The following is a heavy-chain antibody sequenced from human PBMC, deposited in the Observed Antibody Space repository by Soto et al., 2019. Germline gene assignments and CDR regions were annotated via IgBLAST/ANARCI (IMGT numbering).Heavy chain of an antibody. V-gene: IGHV4-31*03. Sequence: QVQLQESGPGLMRPSQTLSLTCTVSGGSINSGNFYWGWIRQHPGKGLEWIGFTYYSGVPYYSPSLKSRVTISVDASMNQFSLTLTSVTAADTARYYCARDQAPYFDSWSGSSRDGYSGMDVWGQGITVIVSS. CDR2: TYYSGVP. CDR3: ARDQAPYFDSWSGSSRDGYSGMDV. J-gene: IGHJ6*02. CDR1: GGSINSGNFY. D-gene: IGHD3-3*01.